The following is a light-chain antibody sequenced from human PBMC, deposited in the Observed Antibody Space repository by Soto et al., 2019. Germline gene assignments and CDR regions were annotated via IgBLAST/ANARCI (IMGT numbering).Light chain of an antibody. CDR2: GAS. J-gene: IGKJ1*01. Sequence: EIVFTQSPGTLSLSPGARATLSCRASQSVSSSYLAWYQQKPGQAPRLLIYGASSRATGIPDRFSGSGAGPECTRTISRLEPEDFEVDYCQQYGSSLWTFGQGTKVDIK. V-gene: IGKV3-20*01. CDR3: QQYGSSLWT. CDR1: QSVSSSY.